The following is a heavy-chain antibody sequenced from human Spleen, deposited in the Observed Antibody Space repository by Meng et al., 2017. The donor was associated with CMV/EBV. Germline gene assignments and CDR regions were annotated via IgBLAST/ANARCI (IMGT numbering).Heavy chain of an antibody. CDR2: IYYRGST. Sequence: SETLSLTCTISAGSISSSSYYWGWIRQPPGKGLEWIGSIYYRGSTYYNPSLKSRVTISVDTSKNQFSLKLSSVTAADTAVYYCARRIVGATGRFDYWGQGTLVTVSS. CDR1: AGSISSSSYY. CDR3: ARRIVGATGRFDY. V-gene: IGHV4-39*01. D-gene: IGHD1-26*01. J-gene: IGHJ4*02.